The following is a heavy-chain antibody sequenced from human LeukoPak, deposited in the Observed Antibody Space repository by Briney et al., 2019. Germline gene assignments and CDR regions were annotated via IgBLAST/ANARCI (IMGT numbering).Heavy chain of an antibody. CDR3: ARHATCTGGSCYQLDY. V-gene: IGHV5-51*01. Sequence: ESLKISCKGSGYSFTSYWIGWVRQMPGKGLEWMGIIYPGDSDTRYSPSFEGQVTISADKSISTAYLQWSSLKASDTAMYYCARHATCTGGSCYQLDYWGQGTLVTASS. D-gene: IGHD2-15*01. CDR2: IYPGDSDT. CDR1: GYSFTSYW. J-gene: IGHJ4*02.